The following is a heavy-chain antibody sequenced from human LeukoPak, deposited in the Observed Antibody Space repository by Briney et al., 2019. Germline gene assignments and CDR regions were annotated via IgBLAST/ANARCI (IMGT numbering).Heavy chain of an antibody. CDR1: GGSISSGDYY. D-gene: IGHD3-3*01. J-gene: IGHJ3*02. Sequence: PSETLSLTCTVSGGSISSGDYYWSWNRQPPGKGLEWIVYIYYSGSTYYNPSLKSRITIAVNTNKNQFSLKLCSVTAADTAVYYCARGSITIFGVVHDAFDIWGQGTMVTVSS. V-gene: IGHV4-30-4*01. CDR2: IYYSGST. CDR3: ARGSITIFGVVHDAFDI.